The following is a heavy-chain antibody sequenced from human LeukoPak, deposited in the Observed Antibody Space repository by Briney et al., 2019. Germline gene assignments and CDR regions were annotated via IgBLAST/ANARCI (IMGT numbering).Heavy chain of an antibody. CDR3: ARGGYYDFWSGYWPPPPTSDYFDY. D-gene: IGHD3-3*01. Sequence: ASVKVSCKASGYTFTSYDINWVRQATGQGLEWMGWMNPNSGNTGYAQKFQGRVTMTRNTSISTAYMELSSLRSEDTAVYYCARGGYYDFWSGYWPPPPTSDYFDYWGQGTLVTVSS. CDR1: GYTFTSYD. V-gene: IGHV1-8*01. CDR2: MNPNSGNT. J-gene: IGHJ4*02.